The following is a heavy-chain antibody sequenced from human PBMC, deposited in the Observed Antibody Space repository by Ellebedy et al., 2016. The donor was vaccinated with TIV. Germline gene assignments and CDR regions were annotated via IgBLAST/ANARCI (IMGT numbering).Heavy chain of an antibody. J-gene: IGHJ3*02. CDR3: ARDGYKSSGNAFDI. D-gene: IGHD5-24*01. CDR1: GGSISSYY. CDR2: IYTSGST. V-gene: IGHV4-4*07. Sequence: SETLSLTXTVSGGSISSYYWSWIRQPAGKGLEWIGRIYTSGSTNYNPSLKSRVTMSVDTSKNQFSLKLSSVTAADTAVYYCARDGYKSSGNAFDIWGQGTMVTVSS.